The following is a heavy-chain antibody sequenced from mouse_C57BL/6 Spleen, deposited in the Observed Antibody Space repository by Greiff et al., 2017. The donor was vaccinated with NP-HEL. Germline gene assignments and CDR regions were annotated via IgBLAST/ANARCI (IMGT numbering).Heavy chain of an antibody. V-gene: IGHV5-9*01. CDR1: GFTFSSYT. CDR2: ISGGGGNT. Sequence: EVKLMESGGGLVKPGGSLKLSCAASGFTFSSYTMSWVRQTPEKRLEWVATISGGGGNTYYPDSVKGRFTISRDNAKNTLYRQMSSLRSVNTALYYCARHKGNFFDYRGQGTTLTFSS. J-gene: IGHJ2*01. CDR3: ARHKGNFFDY.